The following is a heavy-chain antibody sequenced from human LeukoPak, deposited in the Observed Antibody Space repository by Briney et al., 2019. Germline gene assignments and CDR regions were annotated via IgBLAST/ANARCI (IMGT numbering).Heavy chain of an antibody. CDR1: RFTFSSYA. J-gene: IGHJ3*02. V-gene: IGHV3-23*01. Sequence: SGGSLRLSCAASRFTFSSYAMSWVRQAPGKGLEWVSAISGSGGSTYYADSVKGRFTISRDNSKNTLYLQMNSLRAEDTAVYYCAKVRSGYYRNAFDIWGQGTMVTVSS. CDR3: AKVRSGYYRNAFDI. CDR2: ISGSGGST. D-gene: IGHD3-22*01.